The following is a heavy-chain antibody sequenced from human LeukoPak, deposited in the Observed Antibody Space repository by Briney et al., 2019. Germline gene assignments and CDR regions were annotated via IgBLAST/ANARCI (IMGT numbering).Heavy chain of an antibody. CDR2: ISYDGSNK. J-gene: IGHJ4*02. Sequence: PGGFLRLSCAAPGFTFSSYGMHWVRRAPGKGLEWVAVISYDGSNKYYADSVKGRFTISRDNSKNTLYLQMNSLRAEDTAVYYCARGAMGLYYDQPYYFDYWGQGTLVTVSS. CDR1: GFTFSSYG. V-gene: IGHV3-30*03. D-gene: IGHD3-22*01. CDR3: ARGAMGLYYDQPYYFDY.